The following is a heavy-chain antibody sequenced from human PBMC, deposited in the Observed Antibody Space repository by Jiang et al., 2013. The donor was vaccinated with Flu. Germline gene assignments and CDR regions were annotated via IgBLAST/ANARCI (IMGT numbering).Heavy chain of an antibody. CDR2: IRSKAYGGTT. CDR1: GFTFGDYA. D-gene: IGHD4-17*01. J-gene: IGHJ4*02. CDR3: TRDTRYGDYHLSHFDY. V-gene: IGHV3-49*04. Sequence: GLVQPGRSLRLSCTASGFTFGDYAMSWVRQAPGKGLEWVGFIRSKAYGGTTEYAASVKGRFTISRDDSKSIAYLQMNSLKTEDTAVYYCTRDTRYGDYHLSHFDYWGQGTLVTVSS.